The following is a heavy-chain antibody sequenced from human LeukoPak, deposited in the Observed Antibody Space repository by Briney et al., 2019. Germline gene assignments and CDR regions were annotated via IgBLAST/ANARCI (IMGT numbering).Heavy chain of an antibody. J-gene: IGHJ4*02. V-gene: IGHV3-7*01. Sequence: GRSLRLSCAASGFSFRSYWMAWVRQAPGKGLEWGANIKYDGSLKFYRGSVKGRFTISRDNTKNSLYLEMNSLRVDDTALYFCASSHDSSGNDWGQGTVVTVSS. CDR3: ASSHDSSGND. CDR1: GFSFRSYW. D-gene: IGHD3-22*01. CDR2: IKYDGSLK.